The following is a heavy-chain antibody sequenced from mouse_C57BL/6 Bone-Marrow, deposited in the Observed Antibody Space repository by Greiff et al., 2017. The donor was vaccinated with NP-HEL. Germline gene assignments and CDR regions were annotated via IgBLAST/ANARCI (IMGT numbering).Heavy chain of an antibody. CDR1: GFNIKDDY. J-gene: IGHJ3*01. D-gene: IGHD2-4*01. V-gene: IGHV14-4*01. Sequence: VQLQQSGAELVRPGASVKLSCTASGFNIKDDYMHWVKQRPEQGLEWIGWIDPENGDTEYASKFQGKATITADTSSNTAYLQLSSLTSEDTAVYYCTTDHDYDVPVAYWGQGTLVTVSA. CDR3: TTDHDYDVPVAY. CDR2: IDPENGDT.